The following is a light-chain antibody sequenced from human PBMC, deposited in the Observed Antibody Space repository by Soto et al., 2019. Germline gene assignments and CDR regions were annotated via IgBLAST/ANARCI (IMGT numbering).Light chain of an antibody. Sequence: DIHLTQSPSTLSASVGDRVTITCRASQSISRWLAWYQQKPGKAPKLLIYTTASLESGVPSRFSGSGSGTEFPLTCSSLQPDEFATSYCQPSEDPSWTFGQGTQWEIK. CDR1: QSISRW. J-gene: IGKJ1*01. CDR3: QPSEDPSWT. V-gene: IGKV1-5*03. CDR2: TTA.